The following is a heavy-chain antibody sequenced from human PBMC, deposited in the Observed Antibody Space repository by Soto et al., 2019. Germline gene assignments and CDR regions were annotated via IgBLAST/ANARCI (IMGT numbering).Heavy chain of an antibody. CDR3: ARAGYCSSTSCFGNAFDI. Sequence: GGSLRLSCAASGFTFSSYDMHWVRQATGKGLEWVSAIGTAGDTYYPGSVKGRFTISRENAKNSLYLQMNSLRAGDTAVYYCARAGYCSSTSCFGNAFDIWGQGTMVTVSS. CDR1: GFTFSSYD. J-gene: IGHJ3*02. D-gene: IGHD2-2*01. CDR2: IGTAGDT. V-gene: IGHV3-13*01.